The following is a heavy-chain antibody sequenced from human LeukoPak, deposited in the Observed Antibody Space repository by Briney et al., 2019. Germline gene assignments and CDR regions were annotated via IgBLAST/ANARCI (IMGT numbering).Heavy chain of an antibody. J-gene: IGHJ4*02. CDR1: GFTFSTYS. Sequence: PGGSLRLSCAASGFTFSTYSMHWLRQAPGKGLEGVSSITTSHTYIYYADSVRGRFTISRGNANNSLYLLMNSLTAEDTALYFCARGKGARHYDWLVNDFWGQGTLVTVSS. CDR2: ITTSHTYI. D-gene: IGHD3-9*01. CDR3: ARGKGARHYDWLVNDF. V-gene: IGHV3-21*01.